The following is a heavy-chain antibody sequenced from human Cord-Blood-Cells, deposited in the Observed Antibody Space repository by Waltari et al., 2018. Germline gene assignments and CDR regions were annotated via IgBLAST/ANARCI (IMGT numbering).Heavy chain of an antibody. CDR3: ARDSSSWHAYYYYMDV. V-gene: IGHV1-69*10. CDR2: IIPTVGLA. CDR1: GGTFSSYA. Sequence: QVQLVQSGAEVKKPGSSVKVACKASGGTFSSYAICWGRQPAGQGHEWMGGIIPTVGLANYAQKFQGRATITADKSTSTAYMELSSLRSEDTAVYYCARDSSSWHAYYYYMDVWGKGTTVTVSS. J-gene: IGHJ6*03. D-gene: IGHD6-13*01.